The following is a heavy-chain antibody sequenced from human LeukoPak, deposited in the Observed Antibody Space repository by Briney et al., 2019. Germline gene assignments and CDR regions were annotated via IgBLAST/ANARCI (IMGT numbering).Heavy chain of an antibody. CDR2: IYYSGST. CDR1: GGSISSSSYY. D-gene: IGHD4-17*01. Sequence: PSETLSLTCTVSGGSISSSSYYWGWIRQPPGKGLEWIGSIYYSGSTYYNPSLKSRVTISVDTSKNQFSLKLSSVTAADTAVYYCARNRYGDYGGHWYFDLWGRGTLVTVSS. V-gene: IGHV4-39*07. J-gene: IGHJ2*01. CDR3: ARNRYGDYGGHWYFDL.